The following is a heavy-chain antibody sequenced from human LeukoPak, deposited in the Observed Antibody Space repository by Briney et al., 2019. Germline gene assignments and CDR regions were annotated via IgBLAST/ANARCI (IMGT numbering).Heavy chain of an antibody. CDR3: ARVSLGVDWFDP. V-gene: IGHV1-69*04. J-gene: IGHJ5*02. CDR1: GGTLSSYA. Sequence: SGEVSCKGFGGTLSSYAISWVRQAPGQGVEWMGRIIPIFGIANYAQKFQGRVTITADKSTSTAYMELSSLRSEDTAVCYCARVSLGVDWFDPWGQGTLSPSPQ. CDR2: IIPIFGIA.